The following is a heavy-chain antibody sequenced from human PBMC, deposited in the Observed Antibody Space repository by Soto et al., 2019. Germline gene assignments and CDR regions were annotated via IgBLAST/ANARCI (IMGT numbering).Heavy chain of an antibody. J-gene: IGHJ4*02. CDR3: TRRGCSTTGCYFN. D-gene: IGHD2-2*01. Sequence: EVRLVESGGDLVQPGGSLRLSCAASGFPFSSYWMHWVRQAPGKGLVWVSRINGDGSSITYADSVKGRFTISRDNAKNTLYLQMNSLRAEDAAVHYCTRRGCSTTGCYFNWGRGTLVTVSS. CDR2: INGDGSSI. CDR1: GFPFSSYW. V-gene: IGHV3-74*03.